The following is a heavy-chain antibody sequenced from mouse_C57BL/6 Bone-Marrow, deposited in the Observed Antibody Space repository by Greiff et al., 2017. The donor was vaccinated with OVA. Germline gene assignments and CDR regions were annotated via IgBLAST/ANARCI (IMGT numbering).Heavy chain of an antibody. V-gene: IGHV1-61*01. CDR3: ARWGGSSRDY. CDR1: GYTFTSYW. D-gene: IGHD1-1*01. J-gene: IGHJ2*01. CDR2: IYPSDSET. Sequence: QVQLKQPGAELVRPGSSVKLSCKASGYTFTSYWMDWVKQRPGQGLEWIGNIYPSDSETHYNQKFKDKATLTVDKSSSTAYMQLSSLTSEDSAVYYCARWGGSSRDYWGQGTTLTVSS.